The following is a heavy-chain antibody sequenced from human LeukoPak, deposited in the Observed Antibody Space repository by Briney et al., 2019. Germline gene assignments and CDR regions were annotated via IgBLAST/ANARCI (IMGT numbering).Heavy chain of an antibody. CDR2: IKTKIAGETT. Sequence: GGSLRLSCAASGFTFSNAWMSWVRQAPGKGLEWVARIKTKIAGETTDYAAPVKGRFTISRDDSKDTVYLQMDTLKTEDTAVYYCTTDTLPNYDEAFAIWGQGTMVTVSS. CDR1: GFTFSNAW. D-gene: IGHD4/OR15-4a*01. CDR3: TTDTLPNYDEAFAI. V-gene: IGHV3-15*01. J-gene: IGHJ3*02.